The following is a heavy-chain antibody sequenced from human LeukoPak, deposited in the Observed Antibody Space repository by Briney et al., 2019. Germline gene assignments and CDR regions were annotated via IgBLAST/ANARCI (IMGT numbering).Heavy chain of an antibody. V-gene: IGHV1-69*13. CDR1: GGTFSSYA. CDR2: IIPIFGTA. CDR3: ASPTAGSGKHFDY. Sequence: ASVKGSCKASGGTFSSYAISWVRQAPGEGLEWMGGIIPIFGTANYAQKFQGRVTITADESTSTAYMELSSLRSEDTAVYYCASPTAGSGKHFDYWGQGTLVTVSS. D-gene: IGHD3-10*01. J-gene: IGHJ4*02.